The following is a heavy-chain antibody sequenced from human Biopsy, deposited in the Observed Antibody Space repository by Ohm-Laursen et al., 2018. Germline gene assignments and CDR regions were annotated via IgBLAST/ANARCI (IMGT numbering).Heavy chain of an antibody. Sequence: SDTLSLTCTVSGGSISGYHWSWIRKSPGKGLEWLAYISYTGGITSNPSFNGWATMSLDTSKNQFSQRLIYVTAADTAVYYCARMPHFDYWGQGILVTVSS. J-gene: IGHJ4*02. CDR3: ARMPHFDY. CDR2: ISYTGGI. V-gene: IGHV4-59*07. D-gene: IGHD2-2*01. CDR1: GGSISGYH.